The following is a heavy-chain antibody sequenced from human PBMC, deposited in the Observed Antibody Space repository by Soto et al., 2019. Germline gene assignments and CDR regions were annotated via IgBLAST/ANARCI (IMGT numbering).Heavy chain of an antibody. CDR2: ARDKAHSYTT. D-gene: IGHD6-13*01. Sequence: PGGSLRLSCAASGFTFSDHYMDWVRQAPGKGLEWVGRARDKAHSYTTEYAPSVKGRFTISRDDSKNSLYLQMNSLKTEDTALYYCARIYSSTWYGSFFDYCGQGTLVTVSS. V-gene: IGHV3-72*01. J-gene: IGHJ4*02. CDR1: GFTFSDHY. CDR3: ARIYSSTWYGSFFDY.